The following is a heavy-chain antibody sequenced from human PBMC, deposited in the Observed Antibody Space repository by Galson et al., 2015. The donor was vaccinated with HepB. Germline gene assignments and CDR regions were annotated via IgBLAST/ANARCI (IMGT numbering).Heavy chain of an antibody. V-gene: IGHV3-30*02. Sequence: LRLSCAVSGFRFSDSGMHWVRQSPGKGLEWLSFLQHDESRVFYGDSVKGRFTISRDISKDMLFLQMNSLTTEDSGVYYCAKDNPVLSSWGQGTLVTVSS. CDR2: LQHDESRV. CDR3: AKDNPVLSS. CDR1: GFRFSDSG. J-gene: IGHJ4*02.